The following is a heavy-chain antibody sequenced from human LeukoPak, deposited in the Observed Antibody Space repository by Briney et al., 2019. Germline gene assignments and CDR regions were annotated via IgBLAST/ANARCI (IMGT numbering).Heavy chain of an antibody. CDR2: IRYDGSNK. V-gene: IGHV3-30*02. J-gene: IGHJ4*02. D-gene: IGHD3-22*01. CDR3: AKESNYDSSGRFDY. CDR1: GFTFSSYG. Sequence: GGSLRLSCAASGFTFSSYGMHGVRQAPGKGREGVAFIRYDGSNKYYADSVKGRFTISRDNSKNTLYLQMNSLRAEDTAVYYCAKESNYDSSGRFDYWGQGTLVTVSS.